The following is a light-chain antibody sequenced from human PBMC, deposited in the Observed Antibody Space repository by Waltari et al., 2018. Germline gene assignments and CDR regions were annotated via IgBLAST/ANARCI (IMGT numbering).Light chain of an antibody. CDR1: QSISDW. CDR3: QQYNTFSVT. V-gene: IGKV1-5*03. J-gene: IGKJ4*01. CDR2: KAF. Sequence: DIQMTQSPSTLSASVGDRITITCRASQSISDWLAWYQQKPGKAPKVLIYKAFTLESGVPSRFSGSGFGTEFTPTISSLQPDDFATYYCQQYNTFSVTFGGGTKVEIK.